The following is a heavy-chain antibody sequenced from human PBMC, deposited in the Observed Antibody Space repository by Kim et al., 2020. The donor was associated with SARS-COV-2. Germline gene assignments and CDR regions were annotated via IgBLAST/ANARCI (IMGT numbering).Heavy chain of an antibody. V-gene: IGHV1-46*01. Sequence: QKFRGRVTMTRDTSTSTVYMELSSLRSEDTAVYYCARESITMIVVPAFDIWGQGTMVTVSS. J-gene: IGHJ3*02. D-gene: IGHD3-22*01. CDR3: ARESITMIVVPAFDI.